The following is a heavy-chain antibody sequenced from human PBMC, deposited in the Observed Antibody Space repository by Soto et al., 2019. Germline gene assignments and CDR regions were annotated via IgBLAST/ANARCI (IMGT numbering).Heavy chain of an antibody. V-gene: IGHV1-8*01. J-gene: IGHJ4*02. D-gene: IGHD3-16*01. Sequence: QVQLVQSGAELKEPGASVKVSCTASEYTFANHDINWVRQAPGRGLEWMGWMNPNSGNSGFAQKFQDRATMTRDTSRDTAYMELRNLRSEDTAVYYCARGWGRWPHEKPGDYWGQGTLVTVS. CDR2: MNPNSGNS. CDR3: ARGWGRWPHEKPGDY. CDR1: EYTFANHD.